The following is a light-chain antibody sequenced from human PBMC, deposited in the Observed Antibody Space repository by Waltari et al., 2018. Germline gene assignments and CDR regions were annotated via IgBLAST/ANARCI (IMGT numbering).Light chain of an antibody. Sequence: DIQMTPSPSTLSASVGDRVTITCRASQSISSWLAWYQQQPGKAPKLLLYKASSLESGVPSRFSGSGSGTEFTLTISSLQPDDFATYYCQQYNSYPYTFGQGTKLEIK. V-gene: IGKV1-5*03. CDR2: KAS. CDR1: QSISSW. J-gene: IGKJ2*01. CDR3: QQYNSYPYT.